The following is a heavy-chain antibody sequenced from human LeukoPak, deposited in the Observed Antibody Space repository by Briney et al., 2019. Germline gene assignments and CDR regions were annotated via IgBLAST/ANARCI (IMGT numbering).Heavy chain of an antibody. J-gene: IGHJ3*02. D-gene: IGHD3-10*01. CDR2: IYTSGST. Sequence: SETLSLTCSVSDDSIIMYYWSWIRQPAGKGLEWIGRIYTSGSTNYNPSLKSRVTMSVDTSKNQFSLKLSSVTAADTAVYYCARDLVLWFGEGDAFDIWGQGTMVTVSS. CDR1: DDSIIMYY. V-gene: IGHV4-4*07. CDR3: ARDLVLWFGEGDAFDI.